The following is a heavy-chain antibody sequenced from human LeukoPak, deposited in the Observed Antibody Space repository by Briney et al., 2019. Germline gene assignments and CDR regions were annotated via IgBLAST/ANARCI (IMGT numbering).Heavy chain of an antibody. V-gene: IGHV4-59*08. CDR3: ARLVRYSSSWYYFDY. CDR1: GGSISSHY. J-gene: IGHJ4*02. D-gene: IGHD6-13*01. CDR2: VYFSGST. Sequence: SETLSLTCTVSGGSISSHYWSWIRQPPGKGLEWIGYVYFSGSTNYNPSLKSRVTISVDTSKSQFSLKLTSVTAADTAVYYCARLVRYSSSWYYFDYWGQGTLVTVSS.